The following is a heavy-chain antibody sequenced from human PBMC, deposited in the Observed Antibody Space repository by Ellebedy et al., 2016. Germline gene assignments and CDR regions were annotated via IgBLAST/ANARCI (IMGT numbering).Heavy chain of an antibody. D-gene: IGHD3-9*01. CDR2: IKPDGSVT. Sequence: GESLKISCVASGFTFSSYWIHWVRQAPGKGLEWVADIKPDGSVTYYVDYVRGRLTISRDNARSSVYLQLNSLRVEDTAVSHCARDLTASGTLDYWGRGTLVTVSS. J-gene: IGHJ4*02. V-gene: IGHV3-7*03. CDR1: GFTFSSYW. CDR3: ARDLTASGTLDY.